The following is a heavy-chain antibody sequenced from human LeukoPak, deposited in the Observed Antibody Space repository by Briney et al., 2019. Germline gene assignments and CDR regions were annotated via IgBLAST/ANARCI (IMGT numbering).Heavy chain of an antibody. V-gene: IGHV3-23*01. J-gene: IGHJ4*02. CDR3: AKGPGYDFWSGYYYFDY. Sequence: GGSLRLSCAASGLTFSSYAMSWVRQAPGKGLEWVSTISGSGGRTFYADSVKGRFTISRDNSKNTLYLQMNSLRAEDTAVYYCAKGPGYDFWSGYYYFDYWGQGTLVTVSS. CDR2: ISGSGGRT. CDR1: GLTFSSYA. D-gene: IGHD3-3*01.